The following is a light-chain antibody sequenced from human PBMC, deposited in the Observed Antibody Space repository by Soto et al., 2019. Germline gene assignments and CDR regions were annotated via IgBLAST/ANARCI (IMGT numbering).Light chain of an antibody. J-gene: IGKJ5*01. Sequence: DIQMTQSPSSLSAALGDRLTISCRASQSISTYLNWYQQKPGKAPKXXIYGASTLQSGVPSRFSGSESGTDFTLTITSLQPEDCETYYCQQTYATPITFGQGTRLEIK. V-gene: IGKV1-39*01. CDR1: QSISTY. CDR2: GAS. CDR3: QQTYATPIT.